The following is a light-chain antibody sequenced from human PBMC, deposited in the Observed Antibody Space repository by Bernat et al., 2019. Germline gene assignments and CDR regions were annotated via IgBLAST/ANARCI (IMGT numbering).Light chain of an antibody. CDR3: ASWDDSQNGWV. V-gene: IGLV1-36*01. J-gene: IGLJ3*02. CDR1: SSNVGKNA. Sequence: QSVLTQPPSLSEAPRQRVTISCSGTSSNVGKNAVSWYQQFPGEPPKVLIFYDDLVPSGVSDRFSGSKSGTSASLAINGLQSEDEADYYCASWDDSQNGWVFGGGTKLTVL. CDR2: YDD.